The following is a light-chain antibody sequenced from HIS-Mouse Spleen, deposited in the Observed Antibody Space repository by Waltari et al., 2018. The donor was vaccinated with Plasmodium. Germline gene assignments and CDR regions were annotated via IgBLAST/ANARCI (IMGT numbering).Light chain of an antibody. Sequence: QSALTQPRSVSGSPGQSVPISCTGTSRAVCGSHSVSWYQQHPGKAPKLMMYDVSKRPSGVPDRFSGSKSGNTASLTISGLQAEDEADYYCCSYAGSYTLVFGGGTKLTVL. CDR3: CSYAGSYTLV. CDR1: SRAVCGSHS. J-gene: IGLJ2*01. V-gene: IGLV2-11*01. CDR2: DVS.